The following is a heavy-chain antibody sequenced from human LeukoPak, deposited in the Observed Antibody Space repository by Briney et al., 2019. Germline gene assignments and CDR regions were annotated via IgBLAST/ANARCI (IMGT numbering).Heavy chain of an antibody. CDR3: ARGRNYYGSGSPLDY. CDR1: GGSFSGYD. Sequence: SETLSLTCAVYGGSFSGYDWSWIRQPPGKGLEWIGEINHSGSTNYNPSLKSRVTISVDTSKNQFSLKLSSVTAADTAVYYCARGRNYYGSGSPLDYWGPGTLVTVSS. CDR2: INHSGST. J-gene: IGHJ4*02. V-gene: IGHV4-34*01. D-gene: IGHD3-10*01.